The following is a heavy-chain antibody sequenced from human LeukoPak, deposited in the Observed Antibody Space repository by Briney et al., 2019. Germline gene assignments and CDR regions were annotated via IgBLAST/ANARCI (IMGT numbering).Heavy chain of an antibody. J-gene: IGHJ4*02. D-gene: IGHD2-2*01. CDR1: AGSFSGYY. Sequence: SETLSLTCAVYAGSFSGYYWSWIRQPPGKGLEWIGEINHSGSTNYNPSLKSRVTISVDTSKNQFSLKLSSVTAADTAVYYCARGQDIVVVPAAYDYWGQGTLVTVSS. V-gene: IGHV4-34*01. CDR3: ARGQDIVVVPAAYDY. CDR2: INHSGST.